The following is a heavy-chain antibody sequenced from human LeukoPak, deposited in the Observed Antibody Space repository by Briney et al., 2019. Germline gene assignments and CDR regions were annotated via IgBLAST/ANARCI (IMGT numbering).Heavy chain of an antibody. D-gene: IGHD3-3*01. CDR1: GGSISSSSYY. J-gene: IGHJ4*02. V-gene: IGHV4-39*01. Sequence: SETLSLTCTVSGGSISSSSYYWGWIRQPPGKGLEWIGSIYYSGSTYYNPSLKSRVTISVDTSKNQFSLKLSSVTAADTAVYYCARHTPPDFWSGYHDYWGQGTLVTVSS. CDR2: IYYSGST. CDR3: ARHTPPDFWSGYHDY.